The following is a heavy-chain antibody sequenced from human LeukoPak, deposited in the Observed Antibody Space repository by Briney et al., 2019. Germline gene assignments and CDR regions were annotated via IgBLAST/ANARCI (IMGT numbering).Heavy chain of an antibody. CDR3: ARVAARNNYYYCYMDV. Sequence: PSETLSLTCTVSGGSISSYYWSWIRQPPGKGLEWIGYIYSSGSTSYNPSLKSRVTVSVDTSKNQFSLKLSSVTAADAAVYYCARVAARNNYYYCYMDVWGKGTAVTVSS. J-gene: IGHJ6*03. V-gene: IGHV4-59*01. CDR2: IYSSGST. CDR1: GGSISSYY. D-gene: IGHD6-6*01.